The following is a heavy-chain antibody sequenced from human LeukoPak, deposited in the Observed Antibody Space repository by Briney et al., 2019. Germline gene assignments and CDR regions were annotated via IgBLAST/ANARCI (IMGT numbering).Heavy chain of an antibody. Sequence: KPSETLSLTCAVYGGSFSGYYWSWIRQPPGKGLEWIGEINHSGSTNYNPSLKSRVTISVDTSKNQFSLKLSSVTAADTAVYYCARAEVVVVAATVYYYYGMDVWGQGTTVTVSS. CDR3: ARAEVVVVAATVYYYYGMDV. CDR2: INHSGST. V-gene: IGHV4-34*01. CDR1: GGSFSGYY. D-gene: IGHD2-15*01. J-gene: IGHJ6*02.